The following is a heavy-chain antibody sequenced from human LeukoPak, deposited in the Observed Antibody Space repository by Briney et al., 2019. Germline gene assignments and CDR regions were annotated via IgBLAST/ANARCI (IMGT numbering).Heavy chain of an antibody. D-gene: IGHD2-2*01. CDR3: ARDLRGTSVNNYGMDV. Sequence: SETLSLTCTVSGGSISSGGYYWSWIRQHPGKGLEWIGYIYYSGSTYYNPPLKSRVTISVDTSKNQFSLKLSSVTAADTAVYYCARDLRGTSVNNYGMDVWGQGTTVTVSS. CDR1: GGSISSGGYY. J-gene: IGHJ6*02. CDR2: IYYSGST. V-gene: IGHV4-31*03.